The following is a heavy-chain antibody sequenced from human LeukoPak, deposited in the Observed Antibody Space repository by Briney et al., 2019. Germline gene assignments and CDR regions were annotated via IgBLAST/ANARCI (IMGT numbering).Heavy chain of an antibody. CDR3: AKGEEAFDY. CDR2: ISGSGGTT. CDR1: GFTFSNYA. V-gene: IGHV3-23*01. Sequence: GGSLRLSCAASGFTFSNYAMSWVRQAPGKGLEWVSAISGSGGTTYYADSVKGRFTISRDNPKNTLFLQMNSLRAEDTAVYYCAKGEEAFDYWGQGTLVTVSS. J-gene: IGHJ4*02.